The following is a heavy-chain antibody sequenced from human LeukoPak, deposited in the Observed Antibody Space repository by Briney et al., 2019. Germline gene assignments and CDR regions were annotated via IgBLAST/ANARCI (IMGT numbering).Heavy chain of an antibody. CDR1: GFAFSRFA. D-gene: IGHD3-22*01. Sequence: GGSLRLSCSASGFAFSRFAMTWVRHLPGKGLDWVSTISGNGHQTYYGDSVKGRFSVSRDNSKNILYLQMDSLRADDSALYYCAKDANYYDSRGFFIPFEYWGQGTLVTVSS. J-gene: IGHJ4*02. CDR2: ISGNGHQT. V-gene: IGHV3-23*01. CDR3: AKDANYYDSRGFFIPFEY.